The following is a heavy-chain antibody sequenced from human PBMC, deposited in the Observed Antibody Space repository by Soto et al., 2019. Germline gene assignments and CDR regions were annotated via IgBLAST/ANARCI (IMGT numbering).Heavy chain of an antibody. Sequence: SETLSLTCTVSGGSVSSYYWSWVRQPPGKRPEWIAYIYNGGTTNYNPSLKSRLTISLDTSKNQFSLKLSSVTAADTAVYFCARGGPSSKWLDPWGQGIQVTVSS. CDR3: ARGGPSSKWLDP. CDR1: GGSVSSYY. CDR2: IYNGGTT. V-gene: IGHV4-59*02. J-gene: IGHJ5*02.